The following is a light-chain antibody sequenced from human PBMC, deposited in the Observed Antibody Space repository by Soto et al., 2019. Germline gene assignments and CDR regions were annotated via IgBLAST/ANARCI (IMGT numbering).Light chain of an antibody. Sequence: DIQMTQSPSSLSASVGDRVTITCRASQSISSYLNWYQPKPGKAPKLLIYAASSLQSGVPSRFSGSGSGTDFTLTISSLQPEDFATYYCQQRYSTPWTFGQGTKVEIK. V-gene: IGKV1-39*01. CDR2: AAS. J-gene: IGKJ1*01. CDR1: QSISSY. CDR3: QQRYSTPWT.